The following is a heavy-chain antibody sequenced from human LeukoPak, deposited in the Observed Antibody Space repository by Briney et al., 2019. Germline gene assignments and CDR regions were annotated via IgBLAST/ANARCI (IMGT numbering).Heavy chain of an antibody. CDR3: ARVSLAYESGGYHSSRFDF. D-gene: IGHD3-22*01. CDR2: INPNRGGT. Sequence: ASEKLSCNAAGYPLTDYYMHWVRHPPAQGLEWMGCINPNRGGTNYEQKLQDRVRMTRETSISTAYMELSRLTSDDTAVYYCARVSLAYESGGYHSSRFDFWGQGTLVTVSS. J-gene: IGHJ4*02. V-gene: IGHV1-2*02. CDR1: GYPLTDYY.